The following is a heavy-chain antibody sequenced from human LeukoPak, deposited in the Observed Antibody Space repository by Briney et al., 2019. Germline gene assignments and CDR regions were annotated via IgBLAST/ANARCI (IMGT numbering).Heavy chain of an antibody. J-gene: IGHJ3*01. Sequence: GGSLRLSCVASAFTFHDYDMHWVRQAPGKGLEWVAVITYDGSNKYYADSVKGRFTISRDNSKNTLFLQMNSPRAEDTGVYYCAREGPILTVVVTYDAFDFWGQGTMVTVSS. V-gene: IGHV3-30*04. CDR2: ITYDGSNK. CDR3: AREGPILTVVVTYDAFDF. CDR1: AFTFHDYD. D-gene: IGHD3-22*01.